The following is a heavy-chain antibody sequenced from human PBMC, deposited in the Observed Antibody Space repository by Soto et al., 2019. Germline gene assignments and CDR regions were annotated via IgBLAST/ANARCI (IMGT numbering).Heavy chain of an antibody. V-gene: IGHV3-21*01. J-gene: IGHJ3*02. CDR2: ISSSSSYI. CDR1: GFTFSSYS. D-gene: IGHD4-17*01. CDR3: ARYGDYRPNAFDI. Sequence: GGSLRLSCAASGFTFSSYSMNWVRQAPGKGLEWVSSISSSSSYIYYADSVKGRFTISRDNAKNSLYLQMNSLRAEDTAVYYCARYGDYRPNAFDIWGQGTMVTVSS.